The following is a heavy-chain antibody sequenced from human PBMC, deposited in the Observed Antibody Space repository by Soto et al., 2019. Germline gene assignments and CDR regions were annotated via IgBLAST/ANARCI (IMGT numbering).Heavy chain of an antibody. Sequence: QVQLVQSGAEVKKPGSSVKVSCKASGGTFSSHAISWVRQAPGQGLEWMGGIIPIFGTANYAQKFQGRVTITADESTSTAYMELSSLRSVDTAVYYCASHLGYCSSTSCYLVYGMDVWGQGTTVTVSS. CDR1: GGTFSSHA. CDR2: IIPIFGTA. J-gene: IGHJ6*02. D-gene: IGHD2-2*01. V-gene: IGHV1-69*01. CDR3: ASHLGYCSSTSCYLVYGMDV.